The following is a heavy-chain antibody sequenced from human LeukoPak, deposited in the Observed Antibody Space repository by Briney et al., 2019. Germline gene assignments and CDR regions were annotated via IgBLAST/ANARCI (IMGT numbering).Heavy chain of an antibody. V-gene: IGHV3-53*01. CDR2: MYTGGTT. D-gene: IGHD3-16*01. J-gene: IGHJ1*01. Sequence: PGGSLRLSCTASGFSFSDTYMTWFRQSPGKGLEWVSSMYTGGTTYYAASVSGRFTIFRDNAKNTLYLQMNSLRPEDTAVYYCAKDEATSGGGLASWGQGTLVIVSS. CDR3: AKDEATSGGGLAS. CDR1: GFSFSDTY.